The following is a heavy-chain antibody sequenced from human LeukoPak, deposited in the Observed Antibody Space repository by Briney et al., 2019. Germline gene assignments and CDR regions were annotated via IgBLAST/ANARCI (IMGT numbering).Heavy chain of an antibody. Sequence: PSETLSLTCAVYGGSFSGYYWSWIRQPPGKGLEWIGEINHSGSTNYNPSLKSRVTISVDTSKNQFSLKLSSVTAADTAVYYCARGSYSSSWYLGRPLVYWGRGTLVTVSS. CDR2: INHSGST. V-gene: IGHV4-34*01. CDR3: ARGSYSSSWYLGRPLVY. D-gene: IGHD6-13*01. CDR1: GGSFSGYY. J-gene: IGHJ4*02.